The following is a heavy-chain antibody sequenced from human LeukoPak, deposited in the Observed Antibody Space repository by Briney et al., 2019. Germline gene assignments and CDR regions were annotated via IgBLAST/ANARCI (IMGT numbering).Heavy chain of an antibody. CDR3: SSGSYAFNWFDP. Sequence: ASVKVSCKASGYTFTGYYMHWVRQAPGQGPEWMGWINPNSGGTNYAQKFQGRVTMTRDTSISTAYMELSRLRSDDTAVYYCSSGSYAFNWFDPWGQGTLVTVSS. D-gene: IGHD1-26*01. V-gene: IGHV1-2*02. J-gene: IGHJ5*02. CDR2: INPNSGGT. CDR1: GYTFTGYY.